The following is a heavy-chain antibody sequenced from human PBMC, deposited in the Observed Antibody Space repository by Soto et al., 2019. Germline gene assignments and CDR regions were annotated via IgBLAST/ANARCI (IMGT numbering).Heavy chain of an antibody. CDR3: AHLKGDYYYYYGMDV. Sequence: GLDLEWLALIYWDDDKRYSPSLKSRLTITKDTSKNQVVLTMTNMDPVDTATYYCAHLKGDYYYYYGMDVWGQGTTVTVSS. J-gene: IGHJ6*02. V-gene: IGHV2-5*02. CDR2: IYWDDDK. D-gene: IGHD3-16*01.